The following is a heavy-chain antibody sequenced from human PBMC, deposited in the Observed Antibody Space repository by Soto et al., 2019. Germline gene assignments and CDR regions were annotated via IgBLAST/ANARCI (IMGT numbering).Heavy chain of an antibody. CDR3: ARGLRWTRTFDF. V-gene: IGHV4-39*01. D-gene: IGHD3-3*01. J-gene: IGHJ4*02. Sequence: SETLSLTCSVSGGSISSTSYFWAWIRQSPGTGLQWIGSLYYTGSTYYNPSLKGRVDISADTSKNQFFLRLTSVTAADTAVYYCARGLRWTRTFDFWGPGALVTVSS. CDR1: GGSISSTSYF. CDR2: LYYTGST.